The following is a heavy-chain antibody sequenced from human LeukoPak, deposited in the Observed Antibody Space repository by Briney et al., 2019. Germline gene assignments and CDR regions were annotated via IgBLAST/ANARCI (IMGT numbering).Heavy chain of an antibody. D-gene: IGHD3-10*01. Sequence: SETLSLTCTLSGGSITSSSYYWGWLRQPPGEGLEWIGRIYHSGSTYYNPSLKSRVTISVDTSKNQFSLKLSSVTAADTAVYYCARHGPILYYYGSGVNWFDPWGQGTLVTVSS. V-gene: IGHV4-39*01. CDR3: ARHGPILYYYGSGVNWFDP. CDR2: IYHSGST. J-gene: IGHJ5*02. CDR1: GGSITSSSYY.